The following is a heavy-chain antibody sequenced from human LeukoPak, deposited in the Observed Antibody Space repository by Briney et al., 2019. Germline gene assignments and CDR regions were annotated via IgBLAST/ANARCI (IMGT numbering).Heavy chain of an antibody. CDR2: IRGSGGDT. D-gene: IGHD3-3*01. CDR1: GFTFSSYA. CDR3: ARDGYQVPTTFGTFDP. Sequence: PGGSLRLSCAASGFTFSSYAMSWVRQAPGKGLEWVSVIRGSGGDTYYADSVRGRFTISRDDAKNSLYLQMNSLRAEDTAIYYCARDGYQVPTTFGTFDPWDQGTLVTVSS. J-gene: IGHJ5*02. V-gene: IGHV3-23*01.